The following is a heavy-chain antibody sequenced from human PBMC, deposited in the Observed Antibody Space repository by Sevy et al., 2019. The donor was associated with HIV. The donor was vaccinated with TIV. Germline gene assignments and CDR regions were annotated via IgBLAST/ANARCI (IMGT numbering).Heavy chain of an antibody. CDR1: GGSISSYY. J-gene: IGHJ6*02. CDR2: MDYSGSS. V-gene: IGHV4-59*01. Sequence: SETLSLTCTVSGGSISSYYWKWIRQPPGKGLEWIGYMDYSGSSSYNPSLKGRVSISLDTSKNQFSLKLTSVTAADTAVYYCARAGGSTDWGIDVWGQGTMVTVSS. D-gene: IGHD2-2*01. CDR3: ARAGGSTDWGIDV.